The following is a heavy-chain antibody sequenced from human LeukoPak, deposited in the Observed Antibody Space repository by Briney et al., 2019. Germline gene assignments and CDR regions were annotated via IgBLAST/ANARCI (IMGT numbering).Heavy chain of an antibody. CDR3: VKRVYTSVSFDC. CDR1: GFTFDDYA. J-gene: IGHJ4*02. CDR2: ISYDGSDK. D-gene: IGHD6-19*01. V-gene: IGHV3-30*18. Sequence: GGSLRLSCAASGFTFDDYAMHWVRQAPGKGLEWVAVISYDGSDKYYVDSVKGRFTISRDNSKNTLYLQMNSLRAEDTALYYCVKRVYTSVSFDCWGQGTLVTVSS.